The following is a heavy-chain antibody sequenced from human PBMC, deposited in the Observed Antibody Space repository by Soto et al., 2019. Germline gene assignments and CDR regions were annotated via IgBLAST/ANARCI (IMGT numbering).Heavy chain of an antibody. J-gene: IGHJ4*02. D-gene: IGHD2-21*01. V-gene: IGHV1-18*01. CDR2: ISSYNAKT. CDR1: GDTVTGYG. CDR3: ATGGGQRYCELDL. Sequence: QVQLVQSGAEVKKPGASVKVSCKASGDTVTGYGVTWVRQAPGQGLEWIGWISSYNAKTRYAQKFQGRVSMTTDTSKNTVNMELRSRTSDDTAVYYCATGGGQRYCELDLWGQGTLVIVSA.